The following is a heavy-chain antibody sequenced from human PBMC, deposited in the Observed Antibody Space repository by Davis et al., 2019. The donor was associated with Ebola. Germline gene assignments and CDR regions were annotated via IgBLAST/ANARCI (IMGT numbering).Heavy chain of an antibody. V-gene: IGHV1-18*04. D-gene: IGHD6-19*01. CDR3: AREQWLTKLDY. CDR1: GYTFTSYY. CDR2: ISAYNGNT. Sequence: ASVKVSCKASGYTFTSYYMHWVRQAPGQGLEWMGWISAYNGNTNYAQKLQGRVTMTTDTSTSTAYMELRSLRSDDTAVYCCAREQWLTKLDYWGQGTLVTVSS. J-gene: IGHJ4*02.